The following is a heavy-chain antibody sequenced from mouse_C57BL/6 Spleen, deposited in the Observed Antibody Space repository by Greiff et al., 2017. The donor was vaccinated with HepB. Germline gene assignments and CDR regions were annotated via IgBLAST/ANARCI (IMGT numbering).Heavy chain of an antibody. CDR2: IDPSDSET. D-gene: IGHD2-3*01. J-gene: IGHJ3*01. V-gene: IGHV1-52*01. Sequence: QVQLKQPGAELVRPGSSVKLSCKASGYTFTSYWMHWVKQRPIQGLEWIGNIDPSDSETHYNQKFKDKATLTVDKSSSTAYMQLSSLTSEDSAVYYCARDGYYPWFAYRGQGTLVTVSA. CDR1: GYTFTSYW. CDR3: ARDGYYPWFAY.